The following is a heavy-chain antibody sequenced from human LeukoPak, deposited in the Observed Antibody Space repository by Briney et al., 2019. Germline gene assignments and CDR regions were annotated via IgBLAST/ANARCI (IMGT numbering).Heavy chain of an antibody. V-gene: IGHV3-23*01. CDR3: AKDSVVGATYDAFDI. Sequence: GGSLRLSCAASGFTFNNYGMSWVRQAPGKGLEWVSAISGSGGSTYYADSVKGRFTISRDNSKNTLYLQMNSLRAEDTAVYYCAKDSVVGATYDAFDIWGQGTMVTVSS. J-gene: IGHJ3*02. D-gene: IGHD1-26*01. CDR2: ISGSGGST. CDR1: GFTFNNYG.